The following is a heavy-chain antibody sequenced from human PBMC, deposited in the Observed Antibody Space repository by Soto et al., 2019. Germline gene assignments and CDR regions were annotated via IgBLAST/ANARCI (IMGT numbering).Heavy chain of an antibody. CDR2: SNPNSGGT. J-gene: IGHJ6*02. CDR1: GYTFTGSY. V-gene: IGHV1-2*04. Sequence: GASVKVSCKASGYTFTGSYMHWVRQAPGQGLEWMGWSNPNSGGTNYAQKFQGWVTMTRDTSISTAYMELSRLRSDDTAVYYCARDSRFGHDYYYYGMDVWGQGTTVTVSS. D-gene: IGHD3-10*01. CDR3: ARDSRFGHDYYYYGMDV.